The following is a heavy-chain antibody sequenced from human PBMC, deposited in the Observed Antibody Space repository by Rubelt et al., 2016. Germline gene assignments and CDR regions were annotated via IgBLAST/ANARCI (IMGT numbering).Heavy chain of an antibody. CDR2: ISYSGST. CDR3: AREDGSGGYGMDV. Sequence: QVQLQQWGAGLLKPSETLSLTCAVYGGSFSGYYWSWIRQPPGKGLEWIGSISYSGSTYYNPSLKSRVTISVDTSKNQFSRKLGSVTAADTAVYYCAREDGSGGYGMDVWGQGTTVTVSS. V-gene: IGHV4-34*01. CDR1: GGSFSGYY. J-gene: IGHJ6*02. D-gene: IGHD3-10*01.